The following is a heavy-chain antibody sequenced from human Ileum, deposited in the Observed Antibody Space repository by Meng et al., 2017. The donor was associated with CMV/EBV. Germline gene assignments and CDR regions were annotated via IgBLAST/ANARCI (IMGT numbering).Heavy chain of an antibody. CDR1: GYTFTSYG. D-gene: IGHD4-23*01. CDR2: ISAYNGNT. Sequence: ASGYTFTSYGISSVRQAPGQALEWMGWISAYNGNTRYSQNVQGSVTMTRDTSTSTAYMELRSLRSDDTAVYYCSREVDYGGNIALGYWGQGTLVTVSS. J-gene: IGHJ4*02. CDR3: SREVDYGGNIALGY. V-gene: IGHV1-18*01.